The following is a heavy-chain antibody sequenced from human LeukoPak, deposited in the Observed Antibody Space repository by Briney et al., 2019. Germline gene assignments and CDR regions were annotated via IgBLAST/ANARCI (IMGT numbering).Heavy chain of an antibody. D-gene: IGHD3-10*01. CDR2: IIPILGIA. CDR1: GGTFSSYT. V-gene: IGHV1-69*04. CDR3: AREGKGYYGSSGDAFDI. Sequence: VKVSCKASGGTFSSYTISRVRQAPGQGLEWMGRIIPILGIANYAQKFQGRVTITTDKSTSTAYMELSSLRSEDTAVYYSAREGKGYYGSSGDAFDIWGQGTMVTVSS. J-gene: IGHJ3*02.